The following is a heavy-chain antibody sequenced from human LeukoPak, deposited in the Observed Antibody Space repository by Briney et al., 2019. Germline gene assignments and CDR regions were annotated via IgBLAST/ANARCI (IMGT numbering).Heavy chain of an antibody. Sequence: SETLSLTCTVSGGSISSSSYYWGWIRQPPGKGLEWIGSIYYSGSTYYNPSFKSRVTISVDTSKNQFSLKLSSVTAADTAVYYCARGLYSSSWYRGVQPFDYWGQGTLVTVSS. J-gene: IGHJ4*02. CDR3: ARGLYSSSWYRGVQPFDY. CDR1: GGSISSSSYY. D-gene: IGHD6-13*01. CDR2: IYYSGST. V-gene: IGHV4-39*07.